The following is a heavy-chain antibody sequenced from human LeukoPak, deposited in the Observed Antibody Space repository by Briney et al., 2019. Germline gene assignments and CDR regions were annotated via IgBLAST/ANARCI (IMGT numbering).Heavy chain of an antibody. CDR2: MNPNSGNT. CDR1: GYTFTSYD. D-gene: IGHD3-3*01. CDR3: ARKKPGYYDFWSGYSVDFDY. V-gene: IGHV1-8*01. Sequence: ASVKVSCKASGYTFTSYDINWVRQATGQGLEWMGWMNPNSGNTGYAQKFQGRVTMARNTSISTAYMELSSLRSEDTAVYYCARKKPGYYDFWSGYSVDFDYWGQGTLVTVSS. J-gene: IGHJ4*02.